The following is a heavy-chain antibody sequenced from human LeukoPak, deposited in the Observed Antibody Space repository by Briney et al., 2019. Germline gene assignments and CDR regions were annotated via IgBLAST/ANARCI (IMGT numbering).Heavy chain of an antibody. CDR1: GYTFTGYY. D-gene: IGHD3-22*01. V-gene: IGHV1-2*02. Sequence: ASVKVSCKASGYTFTGYYMHWVRQAPGQGLEWMGWINPNSGGTNYAQKFQGRVTMTRDTSISTAYMELSRLRSDDTAVCYCAREYYYDSSGRAVAFDIWGQGTMVTVSS. J-gene: IGHJ3*02. CDR3: AREYYYDSSGRAVAFDI. CDR2: INPNSGGT.